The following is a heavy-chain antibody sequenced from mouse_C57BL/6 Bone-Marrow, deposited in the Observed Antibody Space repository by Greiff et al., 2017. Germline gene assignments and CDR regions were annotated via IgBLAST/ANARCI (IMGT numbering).Heavy chain of an antibody. D-gene: IGHD1-1*01. V-gene: IGHV2-2*01. J-gene: IGHJ1*03. CDR1: GFSLTSYG. CDR3: ARRGVNYYGSSYGGYFDV. Sequence: QVQLQQSGPGLVQPSQRLSITCTVSGFSLTSYGVHWVRQSPGTGLEWLGVIWSGGSTDYNAAFISRLRISKDNSKSQVFFKMNSRQADDTDIYYCARRGVNYYGSSYGGYFDVWGTGTTVTVSS. CDR2: IWSGGST.